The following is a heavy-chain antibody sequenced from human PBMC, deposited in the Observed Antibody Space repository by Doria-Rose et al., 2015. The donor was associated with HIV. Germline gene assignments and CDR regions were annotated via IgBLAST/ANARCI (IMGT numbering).Heavy chain of an antibody. V-gene: IGHV2-26*01. D-gene: IGHD6-13*01. CDR1: GVSLSSPGMG. Sequence: QVQLVQSGPVLVKPTETLTLTCTVSGVSLSSPGMGVSWIRQPPGKALEWLASIFSDDERSYKTSLKSRLTISRGTSKGQVVLTMTDMDPVDTATYYCARIKSSRWYHKYYFDFWGQGTLVIVSA. CDR3: ARIKSSRWYHKYYFDF. CDR2: IFSDDER. J-gene: IGHJ4*02.